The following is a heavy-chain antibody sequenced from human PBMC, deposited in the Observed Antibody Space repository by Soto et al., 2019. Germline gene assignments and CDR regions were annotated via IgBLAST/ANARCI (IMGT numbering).Heavy chain of an antibody. CDR1: GGSFSGYY. D-gene: IGHD2-15*01. V-gene: IGHV4-34*01. CDR3: ARGDIVVVVAATLHYYYYYMDV. CDR2: INHSGST. Sequence: QVQLQQWGAGLLKPSETLSLTCAVYGGSFSGYYWSWIRQPPGKGLEWIGEINHSGSTNYNPSLKSRVTISADSSKNQFSLKLSSVTAADTAVYYCARGDIVVVVAATLHYYYYYMDVWGKGTTVTVSS. J-gene: IGHJ6*03.